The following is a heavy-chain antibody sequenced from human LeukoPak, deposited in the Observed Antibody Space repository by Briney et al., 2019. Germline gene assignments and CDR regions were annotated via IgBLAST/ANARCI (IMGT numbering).Heavy chain of an antibody. V-gene: IGHV1-24*01. J-gene: IGHJ4*02. CDR1: GYTLSELS. CDR2: FDPEDGET. CDR3: ATDVQDIVVVPAAYGY. Sequence: ASVKVSCKVSGYTLSELSMHWVRQAPGKGLEWMGGFDPEDGETIYAQKFQGRVTMTEDTSTDTAYMELSSLRSEDTAVYYCATDVQDIVVVPAAYGYWGQGTLVTVSS. D-gene: IGHD2-2*01.